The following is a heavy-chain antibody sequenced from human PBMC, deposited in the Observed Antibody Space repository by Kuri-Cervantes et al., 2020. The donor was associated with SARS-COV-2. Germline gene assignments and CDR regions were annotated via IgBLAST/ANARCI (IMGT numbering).Heavy chain of an antibody. J-gene: IGHJ6*03. CDR1: GYTLTELS. D-gene: IGHD1-20*01. V-gene: IGHV1-24*01. CDR2: FDPGDGET. CDR3: ASHLTGTTPYVYYYYMDV. Sequence: ASVKVSCKVSGYTLTELSMHWVRQAPGKGLEWMGGFDPGDGETIYAQKFQGRVTITADESTSTAYMELNSLRSEDTAVYYCASHLTGTTPYVYYYYMDVWGKGTTVTVSS.